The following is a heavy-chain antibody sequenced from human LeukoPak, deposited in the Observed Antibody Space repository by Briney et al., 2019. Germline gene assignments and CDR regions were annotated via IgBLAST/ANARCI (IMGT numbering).Heavy chain of an antibody. Sequence: TGGSLRLSCAASGFTFSSYAMSWVRQAPGKGLEWVSAISGSGGSTYYADSVKGRFTISRDNSKNTLYLQMNSLRAEDTAVYYCARVEDYTDAFDIWGQGTMVTVSS. D-gene: IGHD2-2*02. CDR2: ISGSGGST. V-gene: IGHV3-23*01. J-gene: IGHJ3*02. CDR3: ARVEDYTDAFDI. CDR1: GFTFSSYA.